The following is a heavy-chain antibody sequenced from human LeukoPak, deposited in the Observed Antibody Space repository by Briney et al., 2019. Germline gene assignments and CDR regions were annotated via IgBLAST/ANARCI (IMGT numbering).Heavy chain of an antibody. J-gene: IGHJ5*02. V-gene: IGHV3-30-3*01. D-gene: IGHD3-22*01. Sequence: GGSLRLSCAASGFTFSSYAMHWVRQAPGKGLEWVAVVSYDGSNKYYADSVKGRFTISRDNSKNTLYLQMNSLRAEDTAVYYCARDSRYYDSSGYRGWFDPWGQGTLVTVSS. CDR1: GFTFSSYA. CDR2: VSYDGSNK. CDR3: ARDSRYYDSSGYRGWFDP.